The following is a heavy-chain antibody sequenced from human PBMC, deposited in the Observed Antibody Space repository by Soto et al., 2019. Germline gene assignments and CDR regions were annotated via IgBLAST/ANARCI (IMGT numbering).Heavy chain of an antibody. Sequence: GESLKISCKGSGYSFTSYWIGWVRQMPGKGLEWMGIIYPGDSDTRYSPSFQGQVTISADKSISTAYLQWSSLKASDTAMYYCARQTAYPDDYSNFDYWGQGTLVTVSS. CDR3: ARQTAYPDDYSNFDY. D-gene: IGHD4-4*01. CDR2: IYPGDSDT. CDR1: GYSFTSYW. J-gene: IGHJ4*02. V-gene: IGHV5-51*01.